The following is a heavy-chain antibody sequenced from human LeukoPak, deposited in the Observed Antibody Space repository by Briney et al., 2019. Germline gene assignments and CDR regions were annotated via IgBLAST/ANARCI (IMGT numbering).Heavy chain of an antibody. V-gene: IGHV4-39*01. Sequence: SETLSLTCTVSGGSISSSSYYWGWIRQPPGKGLEWIGSIYYSGSTYYNPSLKSRVTISVDTSKNQFSLKLSSVTAADTAVYYCARVVPAAMINYWGQGTLVTVSS. J-gene: IGHJ4*02. CDR2: IYYSGST. CDR3: ARVVPAAMINY. CDR1: GGSISSSSYY. D-gene: IGHD2-2*01.